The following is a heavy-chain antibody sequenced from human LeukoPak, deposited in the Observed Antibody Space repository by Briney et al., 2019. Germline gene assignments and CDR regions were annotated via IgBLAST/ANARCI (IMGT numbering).Heavy chain of an antibody. CDR2: ISYSGST. V-gene: IGHV4-39*07. D-gene: IGHD3-22*01. CDR3: ARDRDVRFDYYDSSQSYFDY. CDR1: GGSISSTTYY. Sequence: PSETLSLTCSVSGGSISSTTYYWGWIRQPPGKGLEWIGSISYSGSTYYNPSLKSRVTISVDTSKNQFSLKLSSVTAADTAVYYCARDRDVRFDYYDSSQSYFDYWGQGTLVTVSS. J-gene: IGHJ4*02.